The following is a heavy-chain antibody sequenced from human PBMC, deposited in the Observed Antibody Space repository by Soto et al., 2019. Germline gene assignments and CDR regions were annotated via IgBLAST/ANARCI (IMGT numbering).Heavy chain of an antibody. J-gene: IGHJ4*02. CDR3: ARERSYYGSGSYYRD. V-gene: IGHV4-34*01. D-gene: IGHD3-10*01. CDR2: INHSGST. Sequence: SETLSLTCAVYGGSFSGYYWSWLRQPPGKGLEWIGEINHSGSTNYNPSLKSRVTISVDTSKNQFSLKLSSVTAADTAVYYCARERSYYGSGSYYRDWGQGTLVTVSS. CDR1: GGSFSGYY.